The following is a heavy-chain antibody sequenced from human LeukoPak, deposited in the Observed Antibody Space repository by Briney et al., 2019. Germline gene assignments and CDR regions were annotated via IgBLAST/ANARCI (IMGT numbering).Heavy chain of an antibody. CDR1: GGSFSGYY. J-gene: IGHJ4*02. V-gene: IGHV4-34*01. Sequence: SETLSLTCAVYGGSFSGYYWSWIRQPPGKGLEWIGEINHSGSTNYNPSLKSRVTISVDTSKNQFSLKLSSVTAADTAVYYCARRHCSSTSCYAFDYWGQGTLVTVSS. CDR2: INHSGST. CDR3: ARRHCSSTSCYAFDY. D-gene: IGHD2-2*01.